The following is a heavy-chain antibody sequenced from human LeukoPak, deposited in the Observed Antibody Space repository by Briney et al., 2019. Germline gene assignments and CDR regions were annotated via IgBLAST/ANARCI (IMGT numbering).Heavy chain of an antibody. D-gene: IGHD2-2*01. CDR3: AREDCSSTSCHTDAFDI. Sequence: SETLSLTCTVSGGSISSYYWSWIRQPPGKGLEWIGYIYYSGSTNYNPSLKSRVTISVDTSKNQFSLKLSSVTAADTAVYYCAREDCSSTSCHTDAFDIWGQGTMVTVSS. CDR1: GGSISSYY. J-gene: IGHJ3*02. CDR2: IYYSGST. V-gene: IGHV4-59*12.